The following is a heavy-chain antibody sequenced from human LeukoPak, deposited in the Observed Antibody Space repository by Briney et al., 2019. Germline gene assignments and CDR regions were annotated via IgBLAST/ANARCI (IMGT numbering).Heavy chain of an antibody. D-gene: IGHD1-26*01. CDR1: GGSISNYF. CDR3: SRESGPFCPFGY. J-gene: IGHJ4*02. CDR2: IYNGGSP. Sequence: SETLSLTCTVSGGSISNYFWSWIRQPAGKGLEWIGRIYNGGSPNYNPSLRSRVSMSIDASKNQFSLKMSSVTAADTAMYYCSRESGPFCPFGYWGQGTLVTVPS. V-gene: IGHV4-4*07.